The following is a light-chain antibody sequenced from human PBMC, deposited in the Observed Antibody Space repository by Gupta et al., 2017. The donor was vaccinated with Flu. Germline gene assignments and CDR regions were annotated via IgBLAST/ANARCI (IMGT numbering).Light chain of an antibody. CDR3: QQSYSMPT. CDR1: QTIDIY. CDR2: AAS. J-gene: IGKJ1*01. Sequence: DIQMTQSPSSLSASVGDRVTITCRSSQTIDIYLNWYQQRPGEVPSLLIYAASNLQSGVPSRFSGSGSGTDFTLTSNNLQPQDFANYYGQQSYSMPTFGQGTKVEIK. V-gene: IGKV1-39*01.